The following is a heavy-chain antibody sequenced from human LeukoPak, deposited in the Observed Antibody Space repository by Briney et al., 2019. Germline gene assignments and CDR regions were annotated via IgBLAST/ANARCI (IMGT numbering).Heavy chain of an antibody. CDR3: ARGVYDFWRDCDWFDP. Sequence: GGSLRLSCAASGFTFSSYWMSWVRQAPGKGLEWVANIKQDGSEKYYVDSVKGRFTISRDNAKNSLYLQMNSLRAEDTAVYYCARGVYDFWRDCDWFDPWGQGTLVTVSS. J-gene: IGHJ5*02. V-gene: IGHV3-7*04. CDR1: GFTFSSYW. D-gene: IGHD3-3*01. CDR2: IKQDGSEK.